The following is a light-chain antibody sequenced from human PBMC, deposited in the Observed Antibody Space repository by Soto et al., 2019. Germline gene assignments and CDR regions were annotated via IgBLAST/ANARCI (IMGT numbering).Light chain of an antibody. J-gene: IGKJ1*01. Sequence: EIVMTQSPATLSVSPGERATLSCRASQSVSSNLAWYQQKPGQAPRLLIYRASTRATGIPARFSGSGSGTEFTLTISSLQSEDFAVYYCHQYNNLPRTFGQGTKVEIK. CDR1: QSVSSN. CDR3: HQYNNLPRT. V-gene: IGKV3-15*01. CDR2: RAS.